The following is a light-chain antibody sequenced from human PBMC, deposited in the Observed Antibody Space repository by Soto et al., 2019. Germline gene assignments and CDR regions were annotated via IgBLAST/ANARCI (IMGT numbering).Light chain of an antibody. V-gene: IGLV1-44*01. CDR3: RAWDDTLNGWV. Sequence: QSVLTQPPSASGTPGQTVTISCSGGTSKIGSNTINWYQHLPGMAPKLLIYSNNQRPSGVPDRFSGSKSGTSASLAISRLKSEDEADFYCRAWDDTLNGWVFGGGTKLTVL. CDR2: SNN. J-gene: IGLJ3*02. CDR1: TSKIGSNT.